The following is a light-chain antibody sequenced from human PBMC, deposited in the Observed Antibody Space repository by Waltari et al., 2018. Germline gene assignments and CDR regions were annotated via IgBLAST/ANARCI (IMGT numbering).Light chain of an antibody. CDR3: SSYTTGSTRYV. Sequence: QSALTQPASVSGSPGQSITISCPGTSSDIGAYNFVSWYQKHPGNAPKVMIYDVNNRPSGVSSRFCGSKSGNTASLTISGLQAEDEADYYCSSYTTGSTRYVFGSGTKVTVL. J-gene: IGLJ1*01. CDR1: SSDIGAYNF. V-gene: IGLV2-14*03. CDR2: DVN.